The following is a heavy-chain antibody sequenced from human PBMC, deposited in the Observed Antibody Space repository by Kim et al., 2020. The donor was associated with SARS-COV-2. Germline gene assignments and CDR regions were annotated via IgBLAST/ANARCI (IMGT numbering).Heavy chain of an antibody. Sequence: GGSLRLSCAASGFTFSSYAMHWVRQAPGKGLEWVAVISYDGSNKYYADSVKGRFTISRDNSKNTLYLQMNSLRAEDTAVYYCARVEDSGSYWLRGLYYYGMDVWGQGTTVTVSS. D-gene: IGHD1-26*01. CDR2: ISYDGSNK. V-gene: IGHV3-30-3*01. J-gene: IGHJ6*02. CDR1: GFTFSSYA. CDR3: ARVEDSGSYWLRGLYYYGMDV.